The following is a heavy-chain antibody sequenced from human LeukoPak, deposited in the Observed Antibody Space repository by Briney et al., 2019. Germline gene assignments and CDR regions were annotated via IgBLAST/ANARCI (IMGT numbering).Heavy chain of an antibody. CDR3: ATCSLQQWLGAFDI. CDR2: INPSGGST. CDR1: GYTFTSYY. D-gene: IGHD6-19*01. J-gene: IGHJ3*02. V-gene: IGHV1-46*01. Sequence: ASVKVSCKASGYTFTSYYMHWVRQAPGQGLEWMGIINPSGGSTSYAQKFQGRVTMTEDTSTDTAYMELSSLRSEDTAVYYCATCSLQQWLGAFDIWGQGTMVTVSS.